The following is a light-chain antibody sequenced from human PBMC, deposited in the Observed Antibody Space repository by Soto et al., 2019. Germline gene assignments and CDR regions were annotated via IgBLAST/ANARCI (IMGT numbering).Light chain of an antibody. V-gene: IGLV2-14*01. CDR1: SIDDGSYDC. CDR2: DVR. J-gene: IGLJ1*01. Sequence: QNVLPKPASLSGSPGQAIPISFTGTSIDDGSYDCDSWHQQHAGKAPKLMIYDVRKRPSGGPNHFSGSNPGSTASLTLAGLQDEDDAGYSCNSNRSSTGVFGTGTKVTVL. CDR3: NSNRSSTGV.